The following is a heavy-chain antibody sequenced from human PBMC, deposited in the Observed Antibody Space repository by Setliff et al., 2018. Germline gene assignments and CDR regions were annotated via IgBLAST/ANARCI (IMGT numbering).Heavy chain of an antibody. CDR1: GYPFNNYG. J-gene: IGHJ4*02. CDR3: ARSWRAGALNHFDY. V-gene: IGHV1-18*01. Sequence: ASVKVSCKASGYPFNNYGISWLRQTPGQGLEWMGWIGGHNDDPLFAQKFQGRVTMTTDTSTTTANMELKSLRSDDTAVYYCARSWRAGALNHFDYWGQGSRVTVSS. CDR2: IGGHNDDP. D-gene: IGHD3-3*01.